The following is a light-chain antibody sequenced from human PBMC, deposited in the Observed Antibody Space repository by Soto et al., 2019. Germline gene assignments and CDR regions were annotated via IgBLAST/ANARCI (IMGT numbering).Light chain of an antibody. CDR2: DVS. J-gene: IGLJ1*01. Sequence: QYALTQPRSVSGSPGQSVTISCTGTSSDVGGYNYVSWYQQHPGKAPKLMIYDVSKRPSGVPDRFSGSKSGNTASLTISGLQAEDEADYYCCSYAGSYTFDYVFGTGTKLTVL. CDR1: SSDVGGYNY. V-gene: IGLV2-11*01. CDR3: CSYAGSYTFDYV.